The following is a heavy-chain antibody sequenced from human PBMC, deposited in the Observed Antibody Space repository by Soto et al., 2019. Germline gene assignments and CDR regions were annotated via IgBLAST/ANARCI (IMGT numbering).Heavy chain of an antibody. Sequence: EVQLVESGGGLVQPGGSLRLSCAASGFTFYNHWLHWVRQAPGKGLVWVSRINSDGSNTNYADSVKGRFTISRDNAKNTVYLQVNSLSAEDTAVYYCARGAYRPYWLDPWGQGTLVTVSS. V-gene: IGHV3-74*01. CDR3: ARGAYRPYWLDP. CDR2: INSDGSNT. CDR1: GFTFYNHW. D-gene: IGHD5-12*01. J-gene: IGHJ5*02.